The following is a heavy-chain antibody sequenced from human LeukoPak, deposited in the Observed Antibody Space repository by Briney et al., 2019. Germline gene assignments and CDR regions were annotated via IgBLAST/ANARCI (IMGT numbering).Heavy chain of an antibody. Sequence: GGSLRLSCAASGFTFSSYAMSWVRQAPGKGLEWVSAISGSGGSTYYADSVKGRFTISRDNSKNTLYLQMNSLRAEDTAVYYCAKDRIDSSSWCDAFDIWGQGTMVTVSP. CDR1: GFTFSSYA. CDR3: AKDRIDSSSWCDAFDI. CDR2: ISGSGGST. V-gene: IGHV3-23*01. D-gene: IGHD6-13*01. J-gene: IGHJ3*02.